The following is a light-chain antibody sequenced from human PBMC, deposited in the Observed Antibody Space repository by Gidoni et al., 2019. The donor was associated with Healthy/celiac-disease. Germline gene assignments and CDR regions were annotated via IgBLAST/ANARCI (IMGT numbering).Light chain of an antibody. Sequence: DIQMTQSPSTLSASVGDRVTITCRASQRISSWLAWYQQKPGKAPKLLIYKASSLESGVPSRFSGSGSGTEFTLTISILQPDDFATYYCQQYNSYPMCSFGQGTKLEIK. V-gene: IGKV1-5*03. CDR1: QRISSW. CDR3: QQYNSYPMCS. J-gene: IGKJ2*04. CDR2: KAS.